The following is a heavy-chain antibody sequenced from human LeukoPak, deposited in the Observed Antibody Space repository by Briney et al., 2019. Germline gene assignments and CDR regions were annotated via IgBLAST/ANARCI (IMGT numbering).Heavy chain of an antibody. D-gene: IGHD3-22*01. J-gene: IGHJ5*02. CDR3: ARDSPLYYYDSSRPGLDP. CDR1: GGTFSSYA. CDR2: IIPIFGTA. Sequence: SVKVSCKASGGTFSSYAISWVRQAPGQGLEWMGGIIPIFGTATYAQKIQGRVTITTDESTSTAYMELRSLRAEDTAVYYCARDSPLYYYDSSRPGLDPWGQGTLVTVSS. V-gene: IGHV1-69*05.